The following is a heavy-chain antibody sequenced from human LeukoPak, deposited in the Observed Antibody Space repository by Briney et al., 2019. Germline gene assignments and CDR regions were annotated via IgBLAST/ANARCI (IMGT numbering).Heavy chain of an antibody. J-gene: IGHJ4*02. CDR1: GGSFSGYY. D-gene: IGHD3-10*01. CDR3: ARHGNYYGSGSYY. Sequence: SETLSLTCAVYGGSFSGYYWNWIRPPPGKGLEWIGEINYSGSTNYNPSLKSRVTISVDTSKNQFSLKLSSVTAADTAVYYCARHGNYYGSGSYYWGQGTLVIVSS. CDR2: INYSGST. V-gene: IGHV4-34*01.